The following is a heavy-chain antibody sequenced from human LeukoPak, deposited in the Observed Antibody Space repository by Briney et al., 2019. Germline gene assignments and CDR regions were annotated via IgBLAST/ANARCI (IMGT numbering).Heavy chain of an antibody. V-gene: IGHV3-33*01. J-gene: IGHJ4*02. D-gene: IGHD3-3*01. Sequence: GGSLRLSCAASGFTFSSYGMHWVRQAPGKGLEWVAVIWYDGGNKYYADSVKGRFTISRDNSKNTLYLQMNSLRAEDTAVYYCARGYDFWSGYYGPHYFDCWGQGTLVTVSS. CDR2: IWYDGGNK. CDR1: GFTFSSYG. CDR3: ARGYDFWSGYYGPHYFDC.